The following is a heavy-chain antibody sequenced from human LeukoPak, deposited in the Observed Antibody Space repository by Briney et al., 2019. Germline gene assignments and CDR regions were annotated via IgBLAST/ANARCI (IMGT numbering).Heavy chain of an antibody. D-gene: IGHD3-3*01. V-gene: IGHV3-23*01. CDR1: GFTFNTYI. Sequence: GGSLRLSCAASGFTFNTYILSWVRQAPGRGLEWVSAITGSGGTTYYADSVKGRFTISRDNSKNTLYLQMNSLRAEDTAVYYCAKDRARGYYFDYWGQGTLVTVSS. CDR2: ITGSGGTT. CDR3: AKDRARGYYFDY. J-gene: IGHJ4*02.